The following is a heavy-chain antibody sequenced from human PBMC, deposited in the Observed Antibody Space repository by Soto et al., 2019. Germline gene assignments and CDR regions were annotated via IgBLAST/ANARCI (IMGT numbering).Heavy chain of an antibody. V-gene: IGHV1-69*13. CDR3: ARRDTAMASFDY. CDR2: IIPIFGTA. Sequence: ASVKVSCKASGGTFSSYAISWVRQAPGQGLEWMGGIIPIFGTANYAQKFQGRVTITADESTSTAYMELSSLRSEDTAVYYCARRDTAMASFDYWGQGTLVTVSS. D-gene: IGHD5-18*01. J-gene: IGHJ4*02. CDR1: GGTFSSYA.